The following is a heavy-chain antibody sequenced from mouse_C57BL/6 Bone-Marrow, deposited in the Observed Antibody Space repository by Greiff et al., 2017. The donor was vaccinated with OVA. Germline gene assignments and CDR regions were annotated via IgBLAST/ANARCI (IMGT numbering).Heavy chain of an antibody. CDR1: GFTFSDYG. CDR3: ARRDYGSSYGYFDV. J-gene: IGHJ1*03. V-gene: IGHV5-15*01. D-gene: IGHD1-1*01. Sequence: VQLKESGGGLVQPGGSLKLSCAASGFTFSDYGMAWVRQAPRKGPEWVAFISNLAYSIYYADTVTGRFTISRENAKNTLYLEMSSLRSEDTAMYYCARRDYGSSYGYFDVWGTGTTVTVSS. CDR2: ISNLAYSI.